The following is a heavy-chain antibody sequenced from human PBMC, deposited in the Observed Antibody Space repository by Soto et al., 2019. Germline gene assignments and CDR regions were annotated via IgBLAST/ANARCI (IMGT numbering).Heavy chain of an antibody. J-gene: IGHJ6*02. V-gene: IGHV4-30-4*01. Sequence: TLSLTCTVSGGSVSSGDYYWSWIRQPPGKGLEWIGYINYSGTTYYNPSLKSRIIISVDMSKNQFSLKLSSATAADTAVYYCAREHIVVVPTAMQGGFYYYGMDVWGQGTTVTVSS. CDR3: AREHIVVVPTAMQGGFYYYGMDV. CDR2: INYSGTT. CDR1: GGSVSSGDYY. D-gene: IGHD2-2*01.